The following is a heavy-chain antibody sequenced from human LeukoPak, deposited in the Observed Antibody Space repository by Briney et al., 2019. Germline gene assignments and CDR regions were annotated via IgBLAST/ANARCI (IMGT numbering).Heavy chain of an antibody. CDR2: IKKDGSEE. J-gene: IGHJ6*02. D-gene: IGHD1-1*01. V-gene: IGHV3-7*01. CDR1: EFTFSDYW. Sequence: GGSLRLSCAASEFTFSDYWMSWVRQAPGKGPEWVANIKKDGSEEHYVDSVKGRFTVSRDKAKNSLFLQMNSLRVEDTAVYYYATYDNWVAGDVWGQGTSVSVSS. CDR3: ATYDNWVAGDV.